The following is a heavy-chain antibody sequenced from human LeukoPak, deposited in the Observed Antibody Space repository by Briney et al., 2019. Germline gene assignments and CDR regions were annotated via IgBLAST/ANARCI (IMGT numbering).Heavy chain of an antibody. D-gene: IGHD3-22*01. V-gene: IGHV3-23*01. Sequence: PGGSLRLSCAASGFTFSSYAMSWVRQAPGKGLEWVSAISGSGGSTYYADSVKGRFTISRDNSKNTLNLQMNSLRAEDTAVYYCAKEGGSGYYYVVTPNAWGQGTLVTVSS. CDR1: GFTFSSYA. J-gene: IGHJ5*02. CDR2: ISGSGGST. CDR3: AKEGGSGYYYVVTPNA.